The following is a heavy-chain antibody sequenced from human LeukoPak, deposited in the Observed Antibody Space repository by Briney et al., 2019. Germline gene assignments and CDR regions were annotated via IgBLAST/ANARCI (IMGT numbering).Heavy chain of an antibody. CDR2: IYYSGST. D-gene: IGHD4-23*01. V-gene: IGHV4-39*07. CDR3: ARDPSVVLDAFDI. CDR1: GGSLSSSSFY. Sequence: PSETLSLTCTVAGGSLSSSSFYWGWIRQPPGKGLEWIGSIYYSGSTYYNPSLKSRVTISVDTSKNQFSLKLSSVTAADTAVYYCARDPSVVLDAFDIWGQGTMVTVSS. J-gene: IGHJ3*02.